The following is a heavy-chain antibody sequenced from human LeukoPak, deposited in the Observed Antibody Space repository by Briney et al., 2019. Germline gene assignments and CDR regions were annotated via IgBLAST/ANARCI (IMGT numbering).Heavy chain of an antibody. CDR2: IYYSGGT. J-gene: IGHJ5*02. D-gene: IGHD6-19*01. V-gene: IGHV4-39*07. CDR3: ARGATYSSGTNNWFDP. CDR1: GGSISSSSYY. Sequence: PSETLSLTCTVSGGSISSSSYYWGWIRQPPGKGLEWIGSIYYSGGTYYNPSLKSRVTISVDTSKNQFSLKLSSVTAADTAVYYCARGATYSSGTNNWFDPWGQGTLVTVSS.